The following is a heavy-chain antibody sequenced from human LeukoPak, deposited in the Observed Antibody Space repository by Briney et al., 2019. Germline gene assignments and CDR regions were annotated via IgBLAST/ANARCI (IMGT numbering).Heavy chain of an antibody. V-gene: IGHV4-30-2*01. J-gene: IGHJ4*02. CDR3: ARGRVDTAMGDY. Sequence: PSETLSLTCAVSGGSISSGGYSWSWIRQPPGKGLEWIGYIYHSGSTLYNPSLESRVTISLDRSKNQFSLKLRSVTAADTAVYYCARGRVDTAMGDYWGQGTLVTVSS. D-gene: IGHD5-18*01. CDR1: GGSISSGGYS. CDR2: IYHSGST.